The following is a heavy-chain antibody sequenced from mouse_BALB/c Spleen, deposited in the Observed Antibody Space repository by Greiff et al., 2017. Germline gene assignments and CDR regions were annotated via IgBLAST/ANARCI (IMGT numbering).Heavy chain of an antibody. Sequence: QVHVKQSGPELVRPGVSVKISCKGSGYTFTDYAMHWVKQSHAKSLEWIGVISTYSGNTNYNQKFKGKATMTVDKSSSTAYMELARLTSEDSAIYYCARHPHYGSSSYYFDYWGQGTTLTVSS. V-gene: IGHV1-67*01. J-gene: IGHJ2*01. CDR1: GYTFTDYA. CDR3: ARHPHYGSSSYYFDY. CDR2: ISTYSGNT. D-gene: IGHD1-1*01.